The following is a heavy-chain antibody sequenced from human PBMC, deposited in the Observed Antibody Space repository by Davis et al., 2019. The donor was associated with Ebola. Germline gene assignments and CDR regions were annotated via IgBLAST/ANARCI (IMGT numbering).Heavy chain of an antibody. D-gene: IGHD1-7*01. Sequence: GESLKISCAASGFTFSSYWMSWVRQAPGKGLEWVANIKQDGSNKYYADSVKGRFTISRDNSKNTLYLQMNSLRAEDTAVYYFATQANNWNYFYYYYGMDVWGQGTTVTVSS. CDR1: GFTFSSYW. V-gene: IGHV3-7*01. CDR3: ATQANNWNYFYYYYGMDV. CDR2: IKQDGSNK. J-gene: IGHJ6*02.